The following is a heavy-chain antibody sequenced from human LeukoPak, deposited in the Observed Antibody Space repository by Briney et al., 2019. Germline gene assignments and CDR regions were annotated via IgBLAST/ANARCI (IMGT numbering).Heavy chain of an antibody. J-gene: IGHJ4*02. CDR3: ARNYSKSPGGLKYFDY. Sequence: SETLSLTCAVSGSSISGGYYWAWIRQPPGKGLEWIGSIYHSGSLYDSGSTYYNPSLKSRVTISADTSKNQFSLKLKFVTAADSAVYYCARNYSKSPGGLKYFDYWGQGSLVTVSS. D-gene: IGHD6-13*01. CDR1: GSSISGGYY. V-gene: IGHV4-30-2*03. CDR2: IYHSGSLYDSGST.